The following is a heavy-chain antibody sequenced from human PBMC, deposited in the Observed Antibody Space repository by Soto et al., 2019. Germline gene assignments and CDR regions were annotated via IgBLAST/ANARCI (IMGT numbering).Heavy chain of an antibody. Sequence: PGGSLRLSCAASGFSFSNSSMAWVRQPPGKGLEGVSAISPSASDTLYADSVKGRFTISRDNSQNTLFLQMTSLRADDTAVYYCAKGGYTFAYEWGQGA. J-gene: IGHJ4*02. V-gene: IGHV3-23*01. CDR1: GFSFSNSS. D-gene: IGHD5-18*01. CDR2: ISPSASDT. CDR3: AKGGYTFAYE.